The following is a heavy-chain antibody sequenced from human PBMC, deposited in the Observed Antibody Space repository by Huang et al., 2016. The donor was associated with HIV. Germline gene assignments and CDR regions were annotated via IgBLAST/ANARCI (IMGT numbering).Heavy chain of an antibody. Sequence: QVQLMESGGGVVQPGRSLRLSCAASGFTFSSYGMHWVRQAPGKGLECVAVISYDGSNKYYADSVKGRFTISRDNSKNTLYLQMNSLRAEDTAVYYCANWVYWGQGTLVTVSS. V-gene: IGHV3-30*18. J-gene: IGHJ4*02. CDR2: ISYDGSNK. CDR3: ANWVY. D-gene: IGHD7-27*01. CDR1: GFTFSSYG.